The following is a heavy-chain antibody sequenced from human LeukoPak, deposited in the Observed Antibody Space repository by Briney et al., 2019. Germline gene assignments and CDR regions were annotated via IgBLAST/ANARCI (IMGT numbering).Heavy chain of an antibody. Sequence: ASVKVSCKASGYTFTSYAMHWVRQAPGQRLEWMGWINAGNGNTKYSQKFQGRVTITRDTSASTAYMELSSLSSEDTAVYSCARGVATNRYYFDYWGQGTLVTVSS. CDR3: ARGVATNRYYFDY. CDR2: INAGNGNT. J-gene: IGHJ4*02. CDR1: GYTFTSYA. D-gene: IGHD5-12*01. V-gene: IGHV1-3*01.